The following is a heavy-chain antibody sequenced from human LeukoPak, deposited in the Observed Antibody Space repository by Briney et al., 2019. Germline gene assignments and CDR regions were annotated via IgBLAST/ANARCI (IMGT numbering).Heavy chain of an antibody. D-gene: IGHD4-17*01. V-gene: IGHV3-30*04. CDR3: ARGGDYYRFDP. Sequence: PGRSLRLSCEASGFSFSSYAMHWVRQAPGKGLEWVAVISYDGSNKYYADSVKGRFTISRDNSKNTLYLQMNSLRAEDTAVYYCARGGDYYRFDPWGRGTLVTVSS. CDR1: GFSFSSYA. CDR2: ISYDGSNK. J-gene: IGHJ5*02.